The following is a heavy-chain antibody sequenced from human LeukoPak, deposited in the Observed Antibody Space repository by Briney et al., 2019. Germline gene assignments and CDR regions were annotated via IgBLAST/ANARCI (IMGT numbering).Heavy chain of an antibody. D-gene: IGHD3-9*01. CDR1: GFTFSLYE. CDR3: ARKFVDYVIYDY. CDR2: ISSSGSTI. J-gene: IGHJ4*02. Sequence: PGGSLRLSYAASGFTFSLYEMNCVRQAPGKGLEWLSYISSSGSTIYYADSVKGRFTISRDNAKNSLYLQMNSLRAEDTAVYYCARKFVDYVIYDYWGQGTLVTVSS. V-gene: IGHV3-48*03.